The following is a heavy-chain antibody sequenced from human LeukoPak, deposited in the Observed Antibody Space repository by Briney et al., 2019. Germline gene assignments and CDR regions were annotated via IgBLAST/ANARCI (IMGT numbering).Heavy chain of an antibody. D-gene: IGHD6-19*01. Sequence: PGGSLRLSCEVSGFNFGDYYMSWIRQAPGKGLEWVAVISFNGNNQSHAQSLKGRFTISRDNSKRTLYLQMNDLRADDTAIYYCARLASGSSGQSFDFWGQGTLVTVSS. J-gene: IGHJ4*02. CDR3: ARLASGSSGQSFDF. V-gene: IGHV3-30*04. CDR2: ISFNGNNQ. CDR1: GFNFGDYY.